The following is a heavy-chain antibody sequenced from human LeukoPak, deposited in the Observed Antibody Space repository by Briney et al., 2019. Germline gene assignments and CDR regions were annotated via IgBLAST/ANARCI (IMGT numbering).Heavy chain of an antibody. J-gene: IGHJ4*02. Sequence: GGSLRLSCAASGFTFSSYEMNWVRQAPGKGLEWVSYISSSGSTTYYADSVKGRFTVSRDNAKNSLYLQMNSLRAEDTAVYYCARYSNYSDSSGYRTNYFDYWGQGTLVTVSS. CDR3: ARYSNYSDSSGYRTNYFDY. CDR2: ISSSGSTT. D-gene: IGHD3-22*01. V-gene: IGHV3-48*03. CDR1: GFTFSSYE.